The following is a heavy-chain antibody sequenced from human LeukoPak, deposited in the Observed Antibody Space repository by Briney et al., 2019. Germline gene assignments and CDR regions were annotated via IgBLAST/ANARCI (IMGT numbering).Heavy chain of an antibody. D-gene: IGHD2-21*01. J-gene: IGHJ6*03. CDR1: GFTFSDYY. Sequence: GGSLRLSCAASGFTFSDYYMSWVRQAPGKGLEWVSAISGSGGSTYYADSVKGRFTISRDNSKNTLYLQMNSLRAEDTAVYYCAKSDVVVLKPPYYYYMDVWGKGTTVTVSS. CDR3: AKSDVVVLKPPYYYYMDV. V-gene: IGHV3-23*01. CDR2: ISGSGGST.